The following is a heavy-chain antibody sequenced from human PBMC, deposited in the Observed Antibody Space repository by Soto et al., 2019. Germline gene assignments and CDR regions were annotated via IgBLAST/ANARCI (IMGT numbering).Heavy chain of an antibody. Sequence: GGSLRLSCAASGFTFSSYWMSWVHQAPGKGLEWVANIKQDGSEKYYVDSVKGRFTISRDNAKNSLYLQMNSLRAEDTAVYYCARDRDGYCSGGSCYAEYFQHWGQGTLVTVSS. CDR3: ARDRDGYCSGGSCYAEYFQH. J-gene: IGHJ1*01. CDR1: GFTFSSYW. V-gene: IGHV3-7*03. D-gene: IGHD2-15*01. CDR2: IKQDGSEK.